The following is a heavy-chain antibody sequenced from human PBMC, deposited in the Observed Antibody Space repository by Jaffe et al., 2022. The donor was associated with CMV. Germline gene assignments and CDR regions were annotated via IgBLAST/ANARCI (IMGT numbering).Heavy chain of an antibody. V-gene: IGHV4-59*01. D-gene: IGHD4-17*01. CDR1: GGSISSYY. CDR2: IYYSGST. CDR3: ARFIETDDYGDYEAWFDP. J-gene: IGHJ5*02. Sequence: QVQLQESGPGLVKPSETLSLTCTVSGGSISSYYWSWIRQPPGKGLEWIGYIYYSGSTNYNPSLKSRVTISVDTSKNQFSLKLSSVTAADTAVYYCARFIETDDYGDYEAWFDPWGQGTLVTVSS.